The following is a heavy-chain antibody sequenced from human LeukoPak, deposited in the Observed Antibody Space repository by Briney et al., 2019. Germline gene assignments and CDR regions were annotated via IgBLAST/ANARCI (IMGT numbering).Heavy chain of an antibody. D-gene: IGHD2-21*01. CDR3: ARLGLPDY. V-gene: IGHV3-7*03. J-gene: IGHJ4*02. CDR2: IKQDGSQK. Sequence: GGSLRLSCAASGFTFNTYTMNWVRQAPGKGLDWVANIKQDGSQKYYVDSVKGRFTISRDNAKNSLYLQMNSLRVEDTAVYYCARLGLPDYWGQGTLVTVSS. CDR1: GFTFNTYT.